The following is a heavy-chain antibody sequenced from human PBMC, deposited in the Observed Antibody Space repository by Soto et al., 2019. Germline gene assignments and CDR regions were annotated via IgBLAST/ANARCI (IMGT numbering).Heavy chain of an antibody. D-gene: IGHD3-10*01. CDR1: GYTFTSYG. CDR2: ISAYNGNT. J-gene: IGHJ4*02. V-gene: IGHV1-18*01. CDR3: ARGSRRGITMVRGVTLFDY. Sequence: ASVKVSCKASGYTFTSYGIIWVRQAPGQGLEWMGWISAYNGNTNYAQKLQGRVTMTTDTSTSTAYMELRSLRSDDTAVYYCARGSRRGITMVRGVTLFDYWGQGTLVTVSS.